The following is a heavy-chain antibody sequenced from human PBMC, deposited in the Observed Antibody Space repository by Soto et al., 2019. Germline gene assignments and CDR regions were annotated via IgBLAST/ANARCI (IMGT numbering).Heavy chain of an antibody. Sequence: ETLSLTCAVYGGSFNGYYWNWIRHPPGKGLEWIGEINHTGGTHYNPSLKSRVTMSVDTSKNQFSLRLSSVTAADTAIYYCATRITVFGLLIPPFDPWGQGTQVTVSS. CDR1: GGSFNGYY. CDR3: ATRITVFGLLIPPFDP. V-gene: IGHV4-34*01. D-gene: IGHD3-3*01. CDR2: INHTGGT. J-gene: IGHJ5*02.